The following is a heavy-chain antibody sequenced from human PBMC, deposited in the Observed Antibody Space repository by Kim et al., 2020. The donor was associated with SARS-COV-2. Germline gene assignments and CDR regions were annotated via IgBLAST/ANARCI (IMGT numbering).Heavy chain of an antibody. CDR3: ARGGIAVAGTGVSDY. V-gene: IGHV3-11*06. D-gene: IGHD6-19*01. Sequence: GGSLRLSCAASGFTFSDYYMSWIRQAPGKGLEWVSYISSSSSYTNYADSVKGRFTISRDNAKNSLYLQMNSLRAEDTAVYYCARGGIAVAGTGVSDYWGQGTLVTVSS. J-gene: IGHJ4*02. CDR2: ISSSSSYT. CDR1: GFTFSDYY.